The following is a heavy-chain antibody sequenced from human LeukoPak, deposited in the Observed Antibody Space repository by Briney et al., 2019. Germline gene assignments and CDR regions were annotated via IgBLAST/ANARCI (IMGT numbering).Heavy chain of an antibody. CDR3: ARSGTAFSFYYYYYMDV. CDR1: GDSISPNY. Sequence: SETLSLTCTVSGDSISPNYWSWIRQPPGKGLEWIGYIFYTGNTNYNPSLKSRVTISQDTSKNQFSLKLTSVTAADTAVYYCARSGTAFSFYYYYYMDVWGKGTTVTVSS. D-gene: IGHD3-10*01. V-gene: IGHV4-59*01. CDR2: IFYTGNT. J-gene: IGHJ6*03.